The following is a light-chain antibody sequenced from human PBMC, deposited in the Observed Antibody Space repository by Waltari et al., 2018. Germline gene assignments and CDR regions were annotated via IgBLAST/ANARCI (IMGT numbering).Light chain of an antibody. Sequence: SYEVTQPPSVSVSPGQTARITCSGDGLQNTYVYWYRQKSGQAPVLVMFEDSKRPAGIPERVFGSSSATMATLTINWAQVEDEGDYYCFSTDTSANQRGVFGGGTKLTVL. CDR3: FSTDTSANQRGV. J-gene: IGLJ3*02. CDR2: EDS. CDR1: GLQNTY. V-gene: IGLV3-10*01.